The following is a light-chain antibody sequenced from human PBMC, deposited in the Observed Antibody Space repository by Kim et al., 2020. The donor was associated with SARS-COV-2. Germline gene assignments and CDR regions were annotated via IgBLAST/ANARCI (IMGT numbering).Light chain of an antibody. Sequence: ASVGDSVTITCRASQDISTYLNWYQHKPGKAPNLLIYEASSLQNGVPSRFIGGGSGTDFTLTISNLQTEDFASYYCQQSYSTPLTFGGGTKVDIK. V-gene: IGKV1-39*01. J-gene: IGKJ4*01. CDR1: QDISTY. CDR2: EAS. CDR3: QQSYSTPLT.